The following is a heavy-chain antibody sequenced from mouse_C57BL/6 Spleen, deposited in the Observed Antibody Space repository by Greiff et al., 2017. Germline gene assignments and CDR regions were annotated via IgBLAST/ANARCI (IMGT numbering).Heavy chain of an antibody. D-gene: IGHD2-1*01. Sequence: EVQRVESGPELVKPGASVKIPCKASGYTFTDYNMDWVKQSHGKSLEWIGDINPNNGGTIYNQKFKGKATLTVDKSSSTAYMELRSLTSEDTAVYYCARRGGYGNFYYFDYWGQGNTLTVSS. V-gene: IGHV1-18*01. CDR1: GYTFTDYN. J-gene: IGHJ2*01. CDR2: INPNNGGT. CDR3: ARRGGYGNFYYFDY.